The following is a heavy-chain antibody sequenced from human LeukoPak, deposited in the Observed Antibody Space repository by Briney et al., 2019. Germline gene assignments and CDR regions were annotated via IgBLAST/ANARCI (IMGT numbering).Heavy chain of an antibody. J-gene: IGHJ3*02. CDR2: IYTSGST. CDR3: AQSSSWYLAFDI. Sequence: SEALSLTCTVSGGSISSYYWSWIRQPAGKGLEWIGRIYTSGSTNYNPSLKSRVTISVDTSKNQFSLKLSSVTAADTAVYYCAQSSSWYLAFDIWGQGTMVTVSS. D-gene: IGHD6-13*01. V-gene: IGHV4-4*07. CDR1: GGSISSYY.